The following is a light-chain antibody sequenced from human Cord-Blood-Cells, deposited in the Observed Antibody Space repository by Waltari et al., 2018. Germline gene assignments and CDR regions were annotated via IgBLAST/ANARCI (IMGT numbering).Light chain of an antibody. Sequence: DIQMTQSPSSLSASVGDRVTITCRASQSISSYLNWYQKKPGKAPKLLSYAASSLQSGVPSGFSDIGSGLDFTLTSSSLQPEDFATYYCQQSYSTPWTFGQGTKVESK. CDR2: AAS. CDR3: QQSYSTPWT. J-gene: IGKJ1*01. CDR1: QSISSY. V-gene: IGKV1-39*01.